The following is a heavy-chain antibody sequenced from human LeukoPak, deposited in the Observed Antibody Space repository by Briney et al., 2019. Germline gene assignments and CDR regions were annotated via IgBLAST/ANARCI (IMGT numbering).Heavy chain of an antibody. CDR2: ISGSGGST. CDR1: GFVFSSYA. V-gene: IGHV3-23*01. D-gene: IGHD3-3*01. CDR3: AKDDYDFWSGTGPYYFDY. J-gene: IGHJ4*02. Sequence: GGSLRLSCAASGFVFSSYAMNWVRQAPGKGLEWVSGISGSGGSTYYADSVKGRFTISRDNSKNTLYLQMNSLRAEDTAVYYCAKDDYDFWSGTGPYYFDYWGQGTLVTVSS.